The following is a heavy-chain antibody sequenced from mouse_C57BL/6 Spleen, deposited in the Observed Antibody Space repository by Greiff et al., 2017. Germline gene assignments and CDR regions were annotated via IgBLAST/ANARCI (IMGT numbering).Heavy chain of an antibody. Sequence: VMLVESGPGLVQPSQSLSITCTVSGFSLTSYGVHWVRQSPGKGLEWLGVIWSGGSTDYNAAFISRLSISKDNSKSQVFFKMNSLQADDTAIYYCARNDDYWFAYWGQGTLVTVSA. CDR1: GFSLTSYG. J-gene: IGHJ3*01. V-gene: IGHV2-2*01. CDR3: ARNDDYWFAY. CDR2: IWSGGST. D-gene: IGHD2-4*01.